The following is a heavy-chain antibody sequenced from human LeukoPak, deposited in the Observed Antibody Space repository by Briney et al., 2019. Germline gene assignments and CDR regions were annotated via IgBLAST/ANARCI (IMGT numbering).Heavy chain of an antibody. D-gene: IGHD5-24*01. J-gene: IGHJ4*02. CDR2: IKSRTYGETT. CDR3: TRIRDAYTLDY. Sequence: PGRSLRLSCTSSGFTFGDYAMSWVRQAPGKGLEWVGFIKSRTYGETTGYAASVIGRFTISRDDSKSIAYLQIFSLKTEDTAVYYCTRIRDAYTLDYWGQGTLVTVSS. V-gene: IGHV3-49*04. CDR1: GFTFGDYA.